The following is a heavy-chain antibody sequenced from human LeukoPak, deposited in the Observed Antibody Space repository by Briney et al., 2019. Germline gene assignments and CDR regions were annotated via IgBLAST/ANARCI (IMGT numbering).Heavy chain of an antibody. D-gene: IGHD3-10*01. V-gene: IGHV1-69*05. Sequence: SVKVSCKASGGTFSSYAISWVRQAPGQALEWMGRIIPIFGTANYAQKFQGRVTITTDESTSTAYMELSSLRSEDTAVYYCATDLVRGVITWFDPWGQGTLVTVSS. CDR1: GGTFSSYA. CDR2: IIPIFGTA. J-gene: IGHJ5*02. CDR3: ATDLVRGVITWFDP.